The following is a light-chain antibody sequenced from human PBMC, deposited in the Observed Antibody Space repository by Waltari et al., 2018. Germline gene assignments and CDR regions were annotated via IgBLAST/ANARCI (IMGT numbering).Light chain of an antibody. CDR1: QSLIHSDGNTY. V-gene: IGKV2-30*02. J-gene: IGKJ1*01. Sequence: DVAMIKSPLPLPITRGHRASIVRRSSQSLIHSDGNTYLNWFQQRPGQSPRRLIYKVSNRVSGVPDRFSGSGSGTDFTLKISRVEAEDVGFYYCMQTTQWPRTFGQGTKVEIK. CDR2: KVS. CDR3: MQTTQWPRT.